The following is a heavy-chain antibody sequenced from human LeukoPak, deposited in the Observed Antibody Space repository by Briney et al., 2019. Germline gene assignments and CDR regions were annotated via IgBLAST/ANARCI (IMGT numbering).Heavy chain of an antibody. CDR2: IVYDGSSK. CDR3: ARDLSAVAGTALFDP. J-gene: IGHJ5*02. Sequence: GGSLRLSCAVSGFTFSTYAMQWVRQAPGKGLEWVAVIVYDGSSKYYADSVKGRFTISRDNSKNTLYLQMNSLKTEDTAVYYCARDLSAVAGTALFDPWGQGTLVTVSS. CDR1: GFTFSTYA. V-gene: IGHV3-30*04. D-gene: IGHD6-19*01.